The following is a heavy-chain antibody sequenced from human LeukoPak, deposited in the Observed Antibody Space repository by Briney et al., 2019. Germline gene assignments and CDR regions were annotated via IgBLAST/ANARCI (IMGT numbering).Heavy chain of an antibody. J-gene: IGHJ4*02. D-gene: IGHD1-7*01. V-gene: IGHV3-30*03. CDR1: GFTFSSYS. CDR3: ARDYWWNYDY. CDR2: ISKDGSDK. Sequence: GGTLRLSCAASGFTFSSYSMNWVRQAPGKGLEWVAVISKDGSDKYYPGSVRGRFTISRDNSKNTIYLQMDSLRAEDTAIYYCARDYWWNYDYWGQGTLVTVSS.